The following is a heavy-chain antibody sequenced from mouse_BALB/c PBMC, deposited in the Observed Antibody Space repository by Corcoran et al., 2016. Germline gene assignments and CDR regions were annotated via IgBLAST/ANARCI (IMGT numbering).Heavy chain of an antibody. J-gene: IGHJ1*01. Sequence: DVQLQESGPGLVQPSQSLSLTCSVTGYSITSGYYWNGISQFPGNKMEWMGSISYDGSNNYNPSLKNRISITRDTYKNQFFLKLNSVTTEDTATYYCARQSYWYFDVWGAGTTVTVSS. V-gene: IGHV3-6*02. CDR2: ISYDGSN. CDR1: GYSITSGYY. CDR3: ARQSYWYFDV.